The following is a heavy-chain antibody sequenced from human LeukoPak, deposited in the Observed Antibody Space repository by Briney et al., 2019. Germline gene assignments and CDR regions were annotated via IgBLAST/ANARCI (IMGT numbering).Heavy chain of an antibody. CDR1: GYTFTTYG. D-gene: IGHD5-12*01. CDR3: AKDRYGDYEAPFHYYMDA. J-gene: IGHJ6*03. V-gene: IGHV1-18*01. CDR2: ISAYSGNT. Sequence: ASVKVSCKASGYTFTTYGVSWVRQAPGQGLEWMGWISAYSGNTNYAQKLQGRVTITRDTSIDTAYMQLSRLRSDDTAVYYCAKDRYGDYEAPFHYYMDAWGRGTTVTVSS.